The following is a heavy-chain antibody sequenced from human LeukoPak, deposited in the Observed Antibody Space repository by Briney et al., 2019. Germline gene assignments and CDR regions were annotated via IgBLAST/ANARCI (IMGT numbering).Heavy chain of an antibody. D-gene: IGHD3-3*01. CDR3: ARRTIFGVVYTPFDY. CDR2: IYYSGST. V-gene: IGHV4-39*01. Sequence: PSETLSLTCTLSGGSISSSSYYWGWIRQPPGKGLEWTGSIYYSGSTYDNPSLKSRVTIAVGTSKNQFSLKLSSVTAADTAVYYCARRTIFGVVYTPFDYWGQGTLVIISS. J-gene: IGHJ4*02. CDR1: GGSISSSSYY.